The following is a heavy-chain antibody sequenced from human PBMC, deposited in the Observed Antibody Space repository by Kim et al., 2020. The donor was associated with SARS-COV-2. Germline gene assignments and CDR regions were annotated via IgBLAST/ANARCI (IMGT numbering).Heavy chain of an antibody. J-gene: IGHJ6*02. Sequence: GGSLRLSCAASGFTFGDYAMHWVRQAPGKGLEWVSGISWNSGNIGYADSVKGRFTISRDNAKNSLYLQMNSLRPEDTALYYCAKESGSYYYYYGMDVWGQGTTVTVSS. V-gene: IGHV3-9*01. CDR1: GFTFGDYA. CDR2: ISWNSGNI. D-gene: IGHD1-26*01. CDR3: AKESGSYYYYYGMDV.